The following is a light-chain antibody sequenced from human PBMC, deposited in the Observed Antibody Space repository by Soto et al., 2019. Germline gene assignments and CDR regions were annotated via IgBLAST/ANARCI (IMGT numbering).Light chain of an antibody. V-gene: IGKV3-20*01. CDR3: QQYGSSPIT. Sequence: EIVLTQSPGTLSLSPGERATLSCRVSQSVTSNYIAWYQQKPGQAPRLLIYGASRRATGIPDRVSGSGSGTDFTLTISRLEPEDFGVYFCQQYGSSPITFGQGTRLEIK. CDR2: GAS. J-gene: IGKJ5*01. CDR1: QSVTSNY.